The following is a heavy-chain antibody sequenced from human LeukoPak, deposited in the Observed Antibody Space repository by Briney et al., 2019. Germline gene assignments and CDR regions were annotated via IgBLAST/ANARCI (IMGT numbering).Heavy chain of an antibody. D-gene: IGHD4-17*01. CDR1: GGSISSYY. V-gene: IGHV4-59*01. J-gene: IGHJ4*02. CDR2: IYYSGST. Sequence: SETLSLTCTVSGGSISSYYWSWVRQPPGKGLEWIGYIYYSGSTNYNPSRKSRVTISVNTSKNQFSLKLSSVTAADTAVYYCARGDYGYYFDYWGQGTLVTVSS. CDR3: ARGDYGYYFDY.